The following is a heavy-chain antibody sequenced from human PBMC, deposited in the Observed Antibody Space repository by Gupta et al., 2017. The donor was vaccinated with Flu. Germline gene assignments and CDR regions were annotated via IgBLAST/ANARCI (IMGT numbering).Heavy chain of an antibody. J-gene: IGHJ6*02. D-gene: IGHD1-1*01. CDR3: AKDLVQHWPHSPYYYGMDV. CDR2: ISFVGSEN. CDR1: GFTFSSYG. Sequence: QVQLVESGGGVVQPGRSLRLSCAASGFTFSSYGIYRVRQAPGKWLEWVGVISFVGSENCYADSVKGRFTISRDNSKNTVSLQMNSLRAEDTALYYCAKDLVQHWPHSPYYYGMDVWGQGTTVTVSS. V-gene: IGHV3-30*18.